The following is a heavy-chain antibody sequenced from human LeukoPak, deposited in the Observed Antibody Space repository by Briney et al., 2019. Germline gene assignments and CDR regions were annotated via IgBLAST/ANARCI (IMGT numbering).Heavy chain of an antibody. J-gene: IGHJ4*02. CDR3: ARSPGGQQLAYY. V-gene: IGHV4-4*07. CDR1: GGSISSYY. Sequence: SETLSLTCTVSGGSISSYYWSWIRQPAGKGLEWIGSIYYSGSTYYNPSLKSRVTISVDTSKNQFSLKLSSVTAADTAVYYCARSPGGQQLAYYWGQGTLVTVSS. D-gene: IGHD6-13*01. CDR2: IYYSGST.